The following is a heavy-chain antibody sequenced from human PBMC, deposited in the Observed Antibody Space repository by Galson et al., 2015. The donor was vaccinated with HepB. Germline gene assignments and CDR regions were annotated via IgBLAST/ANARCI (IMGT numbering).Heavy chain of an antibody. D-gene: IGHD3-3*01. CDR3: ARDEYDFWSGRPLYFDY. V-gene: IGHV3-48*02. Sequence: SLRLSCAASGFTFSSYSMNWVRQAPGKGLEWVSYISSSSSTIYYADSVKGRFTISRDNAKNSLYLQMNSLRDEDTAVYYCARDEYDFWSGRPLYFDYWGQGTLVTVSS. CDR2: ISSSSSTI. CDR1: GFTFSSYS. J-gene: IGHJ4*02.